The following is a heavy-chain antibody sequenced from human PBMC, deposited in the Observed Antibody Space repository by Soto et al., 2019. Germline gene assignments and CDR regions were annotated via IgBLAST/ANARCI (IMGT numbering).Heavy chain of an antibody. D-gene: IGHD5-18*01. V-gene: IGHV1-69*02. CDR2: IIPILGIA. J-gene: IGHJ4*02. CDR3: ATARQDTAMVTRFDY. Sequence: ASVKVSCKASGGTFSSYTISWVRQAPGQGLEWMGRIIPILGIANYAQKFQGRVTITADKSTSTAYMELSSLRSEDTAVYYCATARQDTAMVTRFDYWGQGTLVTVSS. CDR1: GGTFSSYT.